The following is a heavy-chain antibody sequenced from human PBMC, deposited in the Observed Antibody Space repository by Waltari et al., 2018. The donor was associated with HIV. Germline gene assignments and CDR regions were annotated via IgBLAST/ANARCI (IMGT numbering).Heavy chain of an antibody. CDR2: TCYEGNNK. J-gene: IGHJ2*01. V-gene: IGHV3-33*01. D-gene: IGHD6-13*01. Sequence: QMQLVESGGGVVQPGRSLRLSCAASGFTFNSYGMHWVRQAPGKGLEWVEVTCYEGNNKNYADSVKGRFTISRDNSKNTLYLQMNSLRAEDTAVYYCARWAYSDTWPTNWYFDLWGRGTLVTVSS. CDR3: ARWAYSDTWPTNWYFDL. CDR1: GFTFNSYG.